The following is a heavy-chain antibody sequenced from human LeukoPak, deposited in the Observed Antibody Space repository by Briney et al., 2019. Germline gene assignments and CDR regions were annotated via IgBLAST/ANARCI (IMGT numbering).Heavy chain of an antibody. CDR2: ISSNGGST. CDR3: VKVGDYVWGSYRYTSRRPRFDY. Sequence: GRSLRLSCSASGFTFSSYAMHWVRQAPGKGLEYVSAISSNGGSTYYADSVKGRFTISRDNSKNTLYLQMSSLRAEDTAVYYCVKVGDYVWGSYRYTSRRPRFDYWGQGTLVTVSS. D-gene: IGHD3-16*02. V-gene: IGHV3-64D*06. CDR1: GFTFSSYA. J-gene: IGHJ4*02.